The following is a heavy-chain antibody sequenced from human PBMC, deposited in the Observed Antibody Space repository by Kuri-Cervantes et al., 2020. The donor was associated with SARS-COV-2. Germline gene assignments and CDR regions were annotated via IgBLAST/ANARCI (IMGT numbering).Heavy chain of an antibody. CDR1: GGSFSGYY. D-gene: IGHD6-13*01. V-gene: IGHV4-34*01. Sequence: SETLSLTCAVYGGSFSGYYWSWIRQPPGKGLEWIGEINHSGSTNYNPSLKSRVTISVDTSKNQFSLKLSSVTAADTAVYYCARDTGSRSTSLWGYFDYWGQGTLVTVSS. CDR2: INHSGST. CDR3: ARDTGSRSTSLWGYFDY. J-gene: IGHJ4*02.